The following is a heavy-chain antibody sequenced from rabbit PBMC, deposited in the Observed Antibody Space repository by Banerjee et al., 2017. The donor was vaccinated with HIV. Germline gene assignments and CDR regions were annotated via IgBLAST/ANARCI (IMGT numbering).Heavy chain of an antibody. CDR2: INTSSGNT. D-gene: IGHD5-1*01. J-gene: IGHJ4*01. Sequence: QEQLVESGGGLVQPEGSLTLTCTASGFSFSNGYVMCWVRQAPGKGLEWIACINTSSGNTVYASWAKGRFTISKTSSTAVTLQMTSLTAADTATYFCSRGAGSNGFELWGPGTLVTVS. V-gene: IGHV1S45*01. CDR1: GFSFSNGYV. CDR3: SRGAGSNGFEL.